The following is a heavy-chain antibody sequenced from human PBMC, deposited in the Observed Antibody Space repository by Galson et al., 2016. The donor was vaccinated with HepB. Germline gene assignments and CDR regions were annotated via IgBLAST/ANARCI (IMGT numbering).Heavy chain of an antibody. J-gene: IGHJ4*02. V-gene: IGHV3-53*01. D-gene: IGHD4-17*01. Sequence: SLRLSCAASGFRASGNYMNWVRQAPGKGLEWVSIIYSGGRTYYADSVKGRFTISRDNSKNTVYLQMDRLRAEDTAVYYCAKAYGVDSYHFNDWGQGTLVIVSS. CDR2: IYSGGRT. CDR1: GFRASGNY. CDR3: AKAYGVDSYHFND.